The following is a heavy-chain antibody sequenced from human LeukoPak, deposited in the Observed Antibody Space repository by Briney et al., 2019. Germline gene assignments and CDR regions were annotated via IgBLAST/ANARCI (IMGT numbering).Heavy chain of an antibody. Sequence: ASVKVSCKASGYTFTSDGISWVRQAPGQGLEWMGWISAYNGKTNYAQKLQGRVTMTTDTSRNTAYMELRILRSDDTAVYYCARDLLSGSDPDEGFDYWGQGTLVTVSS. D-gene: IGHD5-12*01. J-gene: IGHJ4*02. CDR1: GYTFTSDG. CDR2: ISAYNGKT. V-gene: IGHV1-18*01. CDR3: ARDLLSGSDPDEGFDY.